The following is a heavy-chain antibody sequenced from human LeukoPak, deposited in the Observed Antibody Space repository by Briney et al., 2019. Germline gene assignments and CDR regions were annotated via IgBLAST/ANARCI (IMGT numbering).Heavy chain of an antibody. CDR3: ARGPITVTKTAYYQYAMDI. V-gene: IGHV4-34*01. D-gene: IGHD4-17*01. CDR2: INHSGST. J-gene: IGHJ6*02. Sequence: SETLSLTCAVYGGSFSGYYWSWIRQPPGKGLEWIGEINHSGSTNYNPSLKSRVTISVDTSKNQFSLKLSSVTAADTAVYFCARGPITVTKTAYYQYAMDIWGQGTTVTVSS. CDR1: GGSFSGYY.